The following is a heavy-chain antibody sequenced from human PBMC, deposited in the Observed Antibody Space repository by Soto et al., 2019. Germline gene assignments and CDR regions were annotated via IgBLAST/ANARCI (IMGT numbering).Heavy chain of an antibody. CDR2: IYSGGST. CDR1: GFTVSSNY. Sequence: LRLSCAASGFTVSSNYMSWVRQAPGKGLEWVSVIYSGGSTYYADSVKGRFTISRDNSKNTLYLQMNSLRAEDTALYYCAKVPRNSGNSYYFDYWGQGTLVTVSS. CDR3: AKVPRNSGNSYYFDY. D-gene: IGHD1-26*01. V-gene: IGHV3-66*01. J-gene: IGHJ4*02.